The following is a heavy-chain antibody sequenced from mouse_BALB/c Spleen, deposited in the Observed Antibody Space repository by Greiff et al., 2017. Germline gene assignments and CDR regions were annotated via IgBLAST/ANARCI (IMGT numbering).Heavy chain of an antibody. CDR2: INSNGGST. CDR3: ARGVYYFDY. Sequence: EVNVVESGGGLVQPGGSLKLSCAASGFTFSSYGMSWVRQTPDKRLELVATINSNGGSTYYPDSVKGRFTISRDNAKNTLYLQMSSLKSEDTAMYYCARGVYYFDYWGQGTTLTVSS. J-gene: IGHJ2*01. CDR1: GFTFSSYG. V-gene: IGHV5-6-3*01.